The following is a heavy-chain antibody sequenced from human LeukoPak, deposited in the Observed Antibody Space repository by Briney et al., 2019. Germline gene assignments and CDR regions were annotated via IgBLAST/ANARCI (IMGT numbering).Heavy chain of an antibody. V-gene: IGHV1-46*01. D-gene: IGHD3-22*01. J-gene: IGHJ4*02. CDR3: ARDYYDSSGYSDTYYFDY. CDR1: GXTFTSYY. CDR2: INPSGGST. Sequence: KPGASVKVSCKASGXTFTSYYMHWVRQAPGQGREWMGIINPSGGSTSYAQKFQGRVTMTRDTSTSTVYMELSSLRSEDTAVYYCARDYYDSSGYSDTYYFDYWGQGTLVTVSS.